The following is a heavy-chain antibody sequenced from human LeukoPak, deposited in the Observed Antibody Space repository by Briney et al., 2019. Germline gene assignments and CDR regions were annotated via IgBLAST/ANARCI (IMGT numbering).Heavy chain of an antibody. CDR1: GGSISSRTYY. CDR2: IYYSGTT. CDR3: ATLRYFDWLLDY. V-gene: IGHV4-39*01. D-gene: IGHD3-9*01. Sequence: SETLSLTCTVSGGSISSRTYYWGWLRQPPGTGLEWLGTIYYSGTTYYNPSLKSRVTISVDTSKNQFSLKLSSVTAADTAVYYCATLRYFDWLLDYWGQGTLVTVSS. J-gene: IGHJ4*02.